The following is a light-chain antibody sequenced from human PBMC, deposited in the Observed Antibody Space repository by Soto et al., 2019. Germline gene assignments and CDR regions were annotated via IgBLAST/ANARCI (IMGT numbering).Light chain of an antibody. CDR3: QPYLITPWT. CDR2: GAS. V-gene: IGKV3-15*01. Sequence: EIVMTQSPVTMAVSPGRICTRSCSARQSVSSNLAWYQQKPGQAARLLIYGASTRATGIPARFSGSGSGTEFTITISSLQSEDFAVYYCQPYLITPWTFGPGTKVDIK. CDR1: QSVSSN. J-gene: IGKJ1*01.